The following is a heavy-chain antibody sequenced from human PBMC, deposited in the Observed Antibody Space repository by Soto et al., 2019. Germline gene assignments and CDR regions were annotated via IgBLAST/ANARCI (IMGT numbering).Heavy chain of an antibody. CDR3: TKGPIFGVVTHYFDS. CDR1: GFTFSSYA. CDR2: VSGGGDGT. J-gene: IGHJ4*02. D-gene: IGHD3-3*01. V-gene: IGHV3-23*01. Sequence: EVQLLESGGGLVQPGGSLRFSCAASGFTFSSYAMNWVRQAPGKGLEWVSSVSGGGDGTYYADSVKGRFTISRDNSKNTLYLQMNSLRAQDTAVYFCTKGPIFGVVTHYFDSWGQGTLVTVSS.